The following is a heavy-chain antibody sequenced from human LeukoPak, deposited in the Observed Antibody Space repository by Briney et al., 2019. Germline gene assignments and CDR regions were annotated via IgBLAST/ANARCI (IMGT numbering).Heavy chain of an antibody. CDR3: ASSHSSTWYPQH. CDR2: TYYRSKWYN. D-gene: IGHD2-2*01. Sequence: SQTLSLTCVIFGDSVSSNSAAWNWIRLSPSRGLEWLGRTYYRSKWYNEYAESVKSRITINPDTSKNQFSLQLNSVAPEDSAVYYCASSHSSTWYPQHWGQGTLLTVSS. V-gene: IGHV6-1*01. CDR1: GDSVSSNSAA. J-gene: IGHJ4*02.